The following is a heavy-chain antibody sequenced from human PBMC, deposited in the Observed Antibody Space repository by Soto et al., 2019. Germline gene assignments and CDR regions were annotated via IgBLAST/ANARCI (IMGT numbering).Heavy chain of an antibody. Sequence: TLPLTCAVSGGSISSGGYCGSWIRQPPGKGLEWSGYIYPSGSPYYNPSLKSRVTISVDRSKNQFSLKLSSVTAADTAVYDCAMTIVGSYFDYWAQGTLVPVSA. CDR2: IYPSGSP. CDR1: GGSISSGGYC. J-gene: IGHJ4*02. CDR3: AMTIVGSYFDY. V-gene: IGHV4-30-2*01. D-gene: IGHD3-3*01.